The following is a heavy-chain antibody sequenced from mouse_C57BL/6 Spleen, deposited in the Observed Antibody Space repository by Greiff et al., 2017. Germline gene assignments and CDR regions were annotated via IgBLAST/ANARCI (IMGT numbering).Heavy chain of an antibody. Sequence: EVKLMESGPELVKPGASVKISCKASGYSFTDYNMNWVKQSNGKSLEWIGVINPNYGTTSYNQKFKGKATLTVDQSSSTAYMQLNSLTSEDSAVYYCALGAYDYQAWFAYWGQGTLVTVSA. CDR3: ALGAYDYQAWFAY. J-gene: IGHJ3*01. V-gene: IGHV1-39*01. CDR2: INPNYGTT. CDR1: GYSFTDYN. D-gene: IGHD2-4*01.